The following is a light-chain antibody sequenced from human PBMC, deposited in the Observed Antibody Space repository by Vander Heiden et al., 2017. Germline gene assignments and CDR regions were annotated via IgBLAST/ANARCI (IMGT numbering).Light chain of an antibody. CDR3: QQYYSSPQT. J-gene: IGKJ1*01. V-gene: IGKV4-1*01. CDR2: WAS. Sequence: DIVTTQSPDPPAASLGERATINCKSSQSVLFSSNNKNFLAWYQQKTGQPPKLLIYWASTRESGVPDRFSGSGSGTDFTLTISSLQAEDVEVYYCQQYYSSPQTFGQGTKVEIK. CDR1: QSVLFSSNNKNF.